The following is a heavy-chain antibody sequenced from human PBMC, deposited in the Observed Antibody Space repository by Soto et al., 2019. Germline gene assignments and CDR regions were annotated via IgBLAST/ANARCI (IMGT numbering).Heavy chain of an antibody. Sequence: QPGGSLRLSCAASGFTFDDYAMHWVRQVPGKGLEWVSGISWNSGSIGYADSVKGRFTISRDDAKNSLYLQMNSLRAEDTALYYCAKDDGDTDYFDYWGQGTLVTVSS. CDR1: GFTFDDYA. CDR2: ISWNSGSI. D-gene: IGHD5-18*01. CDR3: AKDDGDTDYFDY. J-gene: IGHJ4*02. V-gene: IGHV3-9*01.